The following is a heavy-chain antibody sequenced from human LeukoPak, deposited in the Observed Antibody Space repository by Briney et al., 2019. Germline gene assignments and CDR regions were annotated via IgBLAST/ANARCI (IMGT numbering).Heavy chain of an antibody. V-gene: IGHV1-8*01. Sequence: ASVKVSCKASGYTFTSYDINWVRQATGQGLEWMGWMNPNSGNTGYAQKFQGRVTMTRNTSIITAYMELSSLRSEDTAVYYCAILGHYYGSGSYLDGIDYWGQGTLVTVSS. D-gene: IGHD3-10*01. CDR1: GYTFTSYD. CDR2: MNPNSGNT. J-gene: IGHJ4*02. CDR3: AILGHYYGSGSYLDGIDY.